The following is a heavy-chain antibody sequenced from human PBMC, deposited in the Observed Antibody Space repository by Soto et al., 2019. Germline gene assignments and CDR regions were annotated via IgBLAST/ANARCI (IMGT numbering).Heavy chain of an antibody. V-gene: IGHV1-2*02. D-gene: IGHD3-10*02. CDR2: INPNSGGT. CDR3: AKSGMFFRPSLGYFYY. CDR1: GFTFTGHY. J-gene: IGHJ4*02. Sequence: ASVKVSCKVSGFTFTGHYIHWVRQAPGQGLEWMGWINPNSGGTSYAQKFQGRVTMTRDTSITTAYMELSRLSSDDTAVYYRAKSGMFFRPSLGYFYYRGQGTLVTVSS.